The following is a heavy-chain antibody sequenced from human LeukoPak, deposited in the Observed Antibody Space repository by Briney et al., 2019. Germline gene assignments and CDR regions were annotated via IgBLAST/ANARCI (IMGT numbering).Heavy chain of an antibody. CDR2: IIPIFGTA. CDR3: ARDLGYCSGGSCSNWFDP. D-gene: IGHD2-15*01. Sequence: SVKVSCKASGGTFSSYAIIWVRQAPGQGLEWMGRIIPIFGTANYAQKFQGKVTITTDESTSTAYMELSSLRSEDTAVYYCARDLGYCSGGSCSNWFDPWGQGTLVTVSS. J-gene: IGHJ5*02. V-gene: IGHV1-69*05. CDR1: GGTFSSYA.